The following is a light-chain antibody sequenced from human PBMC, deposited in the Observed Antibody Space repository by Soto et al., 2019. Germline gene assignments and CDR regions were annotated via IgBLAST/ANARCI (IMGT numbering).Light chain of an antibody. CDR2: EVS. CDR1: SRDVGGYNY. V-gene: IGLV2-14*01. Sequence: QSALTQPASVSGSPGQSITIYCTGTSRDVGGYNYVSWYQQHPGKAPKLMIYEVSHRPSGVSNRFSGSKSGNTASLTISGLQAEDEADYYCSSYTSSSTPYVFGTGTKLTVL. CDR3: SSYTSSSTPYV. J-gene: IGLJ1*01.